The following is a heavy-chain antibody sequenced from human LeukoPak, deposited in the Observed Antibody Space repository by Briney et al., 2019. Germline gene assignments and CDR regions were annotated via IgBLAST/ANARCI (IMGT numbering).Heavy chain of an antibody. Sequence: PSETLSLTCTVSGYSISSGYYWGWIRQPPGKGLEWIGSIYHSGSTNYNPSLKSRVTISVDKSKNQFSLKLSSVTAADTAVYYCARRSTTVTTNYWGQGTLVTVSS. D-gene: IGHD4-17*01. CDR1: GYSISSGYY. J-gene: IGHJ4*02. CDR3: ARRSTTVTTNY. V-gene: IGHV4-38-2*02. CDR2: IYHSGST.